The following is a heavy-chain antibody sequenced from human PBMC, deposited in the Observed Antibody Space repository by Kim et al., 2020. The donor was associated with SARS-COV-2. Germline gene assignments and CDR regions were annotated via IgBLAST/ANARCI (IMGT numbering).Heavy chain of an antibody. CDR1: GFTFSSYA. CDR2: ISGSGGST. D-gene: IGHD2-21*02. J-gene: IGHJ6*02. CDR3: AKDRRRGGIVVVTANYGIDV. Sequence: GGSLRLSCAASGFTFSSYAMSWVRQAPGKGLEWVSAISGSGGSTYYADSVKGRFTISRDNSKNTLYLQMNSLRAEDTAVYYCAKDRRRGGIVVVTANYGIDVWGQGTTVTVSS. V-gene: IGHV3-23*01.